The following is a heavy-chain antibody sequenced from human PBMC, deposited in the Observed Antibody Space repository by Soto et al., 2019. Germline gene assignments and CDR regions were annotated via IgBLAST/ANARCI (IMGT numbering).Heavy chain of an antibody. CDR2: IIPILGIA. V-gene: IGHV1-69*04. Sequence: SVKVSCKASGGTFSSYTISWVRQAPGQGLEWMGRIIPILGIANYAQKFQGRVTITADKSTSTAYMELSSLRSEDTAVYYCARDWDRMYYYDSSGYYRGLDPWGQGTLVTVSS. CDR1: GGTFSSYT. CDR3: ARDWDRMYYYDSSGYYRGLDP. J-gene: IGHJ5*02. D-gene: IGHD3-22*01.